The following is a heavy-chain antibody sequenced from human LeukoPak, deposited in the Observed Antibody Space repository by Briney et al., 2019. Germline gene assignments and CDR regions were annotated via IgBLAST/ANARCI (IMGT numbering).Heavy chain of an antibody. CDR2: ISGSTTYT. D-gene: IGHD2-15*01. J-gene: IGHJ3*02. V-gene: IGHV3-11*05. CDR3: ARDREVVAFDI. Sequence: GGSLRLSCAASGLTFSDYYMSWIRQPPGKGLEWVSYISGSTTYTNYADSVRGRFTISRDNSKNSLYLQMNSLRAEDTAVYYCARDREVVAFDIWGQGTMVTVSS. CDR1: GLTFSDYY.